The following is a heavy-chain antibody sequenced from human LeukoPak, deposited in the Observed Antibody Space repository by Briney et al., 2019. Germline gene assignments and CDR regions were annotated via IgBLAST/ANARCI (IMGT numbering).Heavy chain of an antibody. D-gene: IGHD3-22*01. CDR2: IYYSGST. CDR3: ARNYYDGSGYFY. CDR1: GGSISSYY. Sequence: ASETLSLTCTVSGGSISSYYWSWIRQPPGKGLEWIGYIYYSGSTNYNPSLKSRLTISVDTSKNQFSLKVTSVTAADTAVYYCARNYYDGSGYFYWGQGTLVTVSS. J-gene: IGHJ4*02. V-gene: IGHV4-59*12.